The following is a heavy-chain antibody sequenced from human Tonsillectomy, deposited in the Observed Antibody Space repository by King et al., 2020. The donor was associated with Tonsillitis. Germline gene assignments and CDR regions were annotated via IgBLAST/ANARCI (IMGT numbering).Heavy chain of an antibody. D-gene: IGHD5-12*01. CDR3: ARDGRATPDYFDY. CDR2: IYYSGST. V-gene: IGHV4-59*01. J-gene: IGHJ4*02. CDR1: GGSISSYY. Sequence: LQESGPGLVKPSETLSLTCTVSGGSISSYYWSWIRQPPGKGLEWIGDIYYSGSTNYNPSLKSRVTISVDTSKNQFSLKLSSVTAADTAVYYCARDGRATPDYFDYWGQGTLVTVSS.